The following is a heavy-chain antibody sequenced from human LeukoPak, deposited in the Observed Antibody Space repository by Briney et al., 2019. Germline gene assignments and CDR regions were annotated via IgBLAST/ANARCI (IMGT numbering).Heavy chain of an antibody. CDR1: GFTFSNYG. CDR3: AREVSEGFDF. D-gene: IGHD3-22*01. Sequence: GGSLRLSCAVSGFTFSNYGMHWVRQAPGKGLEWVAVTSYDGSNKYYADSVKGRFTISRDNSKNTLYLQMNSLRAEDTALYYCAREVSEGFDFWGQGTLVTVSS. V-gene: IGHV3-30*03. CDR2: TSYDGSNK. J-gene: IGHJ4*02.